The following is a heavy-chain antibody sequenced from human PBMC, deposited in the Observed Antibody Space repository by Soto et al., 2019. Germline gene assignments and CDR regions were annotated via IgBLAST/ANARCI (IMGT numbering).Heavy chain of an antibody. D-gene: IGHD3-3*01. CDR2: ISGSGGST. CDR3: AKDRITIFGVVIVPDAFDI. J-gene: IGHJ3*02. Sequence: EVQLLESGGGLVQPGGSLRLSCAASGFTFSSYAMSWVRQAPGKGLEWVSAISGSGGSTYYADSVKGRFTISRDNSKNPLYLQMNSLRAEDTAVYYCAKDRITIFGVVIVPDAFDIWGQGTMVTVSS. CDR1: GFTFSSYA. V-gene: IGHV3-23*01.